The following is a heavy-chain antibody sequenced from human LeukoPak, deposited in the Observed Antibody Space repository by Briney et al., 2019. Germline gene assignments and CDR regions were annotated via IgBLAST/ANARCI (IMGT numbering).Heavy chain of an antibody. Sequence: GGSLRLSCVASGVISRNSWMHWVRQAPGKGLVWVSRITIDGSSTTYADSVKGRFTISRDSAKNTLYLQMNSLRAEDTAVYYCTRDRFYAMDAWGQGTTVTVSS. V-gene: IGHV3-74*03. CDR1: GVISRNSW. J-gene: IGHJ6*02. CDR2: ITIDGSST. CDR3: TRDRFYAMDA.